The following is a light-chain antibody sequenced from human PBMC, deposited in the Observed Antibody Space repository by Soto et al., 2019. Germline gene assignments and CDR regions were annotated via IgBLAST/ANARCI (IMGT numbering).Light chain of an antibody. V-gene: IGLV2-14*03. J-gene: IGLJ2*01. CDR1: SSDVGGYNY. CDR2: DVS. CDR3: SSYTSSSTRVV. Sequence: ALTQPASVSGSPGQSITISCTGTSSDVGGYNYVSWYQQHPGKAPKVMIYDVSKRPSGVSNRFSGSKSGNTASLTISGLQVEDEADYYCSSYTSSSTRVVFGGGTKLTVL.